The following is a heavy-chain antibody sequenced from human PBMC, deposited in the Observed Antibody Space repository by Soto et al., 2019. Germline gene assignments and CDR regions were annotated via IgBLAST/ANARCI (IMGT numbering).Heavy chain of an antibody. D-gene: IGHD3-10*01. CDR2: ISYDGSNK. CDR1: GLNFSSFG. Sequence: GGSLRLSCAASGLNFSSFGMHWVRQDQGKGLEWVAVISYDGSNKYYADSVKGRFTISRDNSKNTLFLQMNSLRAEDTAVYYCAKCWYYGSGSPGDYYYYYYMDVWGKGTTVTVSS. CDR3: AKCWYYGSGSPGDYYYYYYMDV. V-gene: IGHV3-30*18. J-gene: IGHJ6*03.